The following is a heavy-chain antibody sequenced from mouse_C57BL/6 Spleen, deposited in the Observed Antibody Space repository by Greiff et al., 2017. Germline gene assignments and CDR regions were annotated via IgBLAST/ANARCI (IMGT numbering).Heavy chain of an antibody. J-gene: IGHJ4*01. CDR3: ARTSSYVEMDY. V-gene: IGHV1-55*01. D-gene: IGHD1-1*01. CDR1: GYTFTSYW. CDR2: IYPGSGTT. Sequence: QVQLQQPGAELVKPGASVKMSCKASGYTFTSYWITWVKQRPGQGLEWIGDIYPGSGTTSYNQKFKGKATLTVDQSSSTAYMQLNSLTSEDSAVYYCARTSSYVEMDYWGQGTSVTVSS.